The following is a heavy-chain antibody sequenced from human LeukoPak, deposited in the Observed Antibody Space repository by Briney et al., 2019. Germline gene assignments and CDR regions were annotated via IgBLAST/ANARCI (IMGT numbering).Heavy chain of an antibody. J-gene: IGHJ1*01. CDR2: INAGNGNT. CDR1: GYTFTSCA. Sequence: GASVKVSCKASGYTFTSCAIHWVRQAPGQRLEWMGWINAGNGNTKYSQKFQGRVTITRDTSASTAYMELSSLRSEDTAVYYCARDIEAVLVGDAEYFQHWGQGTLVTVSS. V-gene: IGHV1-3*01. D-gene: IGHD6-13*01. CDR3: ARDIEAVLVGDAEYFQH.